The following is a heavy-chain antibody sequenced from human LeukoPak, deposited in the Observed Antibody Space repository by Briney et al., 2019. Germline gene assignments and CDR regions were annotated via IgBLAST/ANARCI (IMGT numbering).Heavy chain of an antibody. CDR2: ISSSSSTI. CDR3: ARTMGYYDFWSGYYI. J-gene: IGHJ4*02. Sequence: PGGSLRLSCAASGFTFRDYSMNWVRQAPGKGLEWVSYISSSSSTIYYADSVKGRFTISRDNAKNSLYLQMNSLRAEDTAVYYCARTMGYYDFWSGYYIWGQGTLVTVSS. CDR1: GFTFRDYS. V-gene: IGHV3-48*01. D-gene: IGHD3-3*01.